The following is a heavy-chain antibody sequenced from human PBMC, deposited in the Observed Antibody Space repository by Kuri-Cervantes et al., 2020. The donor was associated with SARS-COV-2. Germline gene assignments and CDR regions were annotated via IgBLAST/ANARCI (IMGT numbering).Heavy chain of an antibody. Sequence: GGPLMIYCAASGFTFSSYGMHWVRQAPGKGLEWVAVISYDGSNKYYADSVKGRFTISRDNSKNTLYLQMNSLRAEDTAVYYCANGAPMIVVVSYDAFDIWAQGTMVTVSS. J-gene: IGHJ3*02. D-gene: IGHD3-22*01. CDR1: GFTFSSYG. CDR2: ISYDGSNK. CDR3: ANGAPMIVVVSYDAFDI. V-gene: IGHV3-30*18.